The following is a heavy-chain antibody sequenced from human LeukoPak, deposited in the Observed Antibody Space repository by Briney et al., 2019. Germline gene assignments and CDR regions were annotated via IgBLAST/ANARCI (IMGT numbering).Heavy chain of an antibody. CDR1: GYTFTSYY. V-gene: IGHV1-46*01. CDR2: INPSGGST. Sequence: ASVKVSCKASGYTFTSYYIHWVRQAPGQGLEWMGIINPSGGSTNHAQKFQGRVTMTTDTSMSTVYMQLSSLTSEDTAAYYCARGGITIFGVVIIQAHFDYWGQGTLVTVSS. D-gene: IGHD3-3*01. J-gene: IGHJ4*02. CDR3: ARGGITIFGVVIIQAHFDY.